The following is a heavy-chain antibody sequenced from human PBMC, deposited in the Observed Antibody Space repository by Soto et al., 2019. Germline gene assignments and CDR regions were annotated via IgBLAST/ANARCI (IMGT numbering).Heavy chain of an antibody. V-gene: IGHV2-5*02. CDR2: IYWDDDK. D-gene: IGHD3-3*01. CDR1: GFSLTTSGVG. Sequence: QITLNESGPTQVKPRQTLTLTCTFSGFSLTTSGVGVGWIRQSPGKAPEWPALIYWDDDKRYSPSLKSRLTLTKDTSKNQVVLTMADLDPADTATYYCAHRVLRTVFGLVTTTAIYFDFWGQGTPVAVSS. CDR3: AHRVLRTVFGLVTTTAIYFDF. J-gene: IGHJ4*02.